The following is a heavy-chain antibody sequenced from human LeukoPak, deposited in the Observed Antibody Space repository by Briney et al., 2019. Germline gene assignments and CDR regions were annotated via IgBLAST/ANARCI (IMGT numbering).Heavy chain of an antibody. D-gene: IGHD3-16*01. CDR1: GGSISSDTYF. J-gene: IGHJ4*02. V-gene: IGHV4-39*01. CDR2: IYFTGNT. CDR3: ASEAHRGGGFDS. Sequence: PSETLSLTCTVSGGSISSDTYFWGWIRHPPGKGLEWIANIYFTGNTYYNPSLKSRATISVDTSKNQFSLTLSSVTAADTAVYYCASEAHRGGGFDSWGQGTQVTVSS.